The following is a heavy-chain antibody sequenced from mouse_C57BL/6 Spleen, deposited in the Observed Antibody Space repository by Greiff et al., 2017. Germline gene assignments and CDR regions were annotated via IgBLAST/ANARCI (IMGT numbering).Heavy chain of an antibody. CDR3: ARGGAMDY. J-gene: IGHJ4*01. V-gene: IGHV1-26*01. Sequence: EVQLQQSGPELVKPGASVKISCKASGYTFTDYYMNWVKQSHGKSLEWIGDINPNNGGTSYNQKFKGKATLTVDNSSSTAYMELRSLTSEDSAVYYCARGGAMDYWGQGTSVTVSS. CDR2: INPNNGGT. CDR1: GYTFTDYY.